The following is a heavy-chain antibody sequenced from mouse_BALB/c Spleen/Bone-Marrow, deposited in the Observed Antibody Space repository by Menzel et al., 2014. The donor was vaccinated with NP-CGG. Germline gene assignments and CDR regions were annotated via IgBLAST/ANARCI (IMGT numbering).Heavy chain of an antibody. CDR2: ISNGGGST. Sequence: EVKLMESGGNLVQPGGSLKLSCAASGFTFSSYTMSWVRRTPEKRLEWVAYISNGGGSTYYPDTVKGRFTISRDNATNTLYLQMSSLKSEDTAMYYCARQSYEGFAYWGQGTLVTVSA. CDR3: ARQSYEGFAY. J-gene: IGHJ3*01. D-gene: IGHD2-3*01. CDR1: GFTFSSYT. V-gene: IGHV5-12-2*01.